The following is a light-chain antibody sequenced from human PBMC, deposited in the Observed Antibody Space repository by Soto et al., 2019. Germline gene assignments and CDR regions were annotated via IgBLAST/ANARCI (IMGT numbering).Light chain of an antibody. CDR2: DAS. CDR3: QQFSSYPLT. Sequence: EFVLTQSPGTLSLSPGERATLSCRASQTVRNNYLAWYQQKPDQAPRLLIYDASSRANGIPDRFSGGGSGNDFTLTSSRLEPEDFAVYYCQQFSSYPLTFGGGTKVDI. J-gene: IGKJ4*01. V-gene: IGKV3-20*01. CDR1: QTVRNNY.